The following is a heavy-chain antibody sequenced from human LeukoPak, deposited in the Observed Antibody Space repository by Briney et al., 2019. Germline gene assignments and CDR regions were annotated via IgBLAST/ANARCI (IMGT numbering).Heavy chain of an antibody. D-gene: IGHD3-9*01. CDR2: INHSGST. J-gene: IGHJ4*02. Sequence: SETLPLTCAVYGGSFSGYYWSWIRQPPGKGLEWIGEINHSGSTNYNPSLKSRVTISVDTSKNQFSLKLRSVTAADTAVYYCARHATRLLTGSQRGFDYWGQGTLVTVSS. V-gene: IGHV4-34*01. CDR1: GGSFSGYY. CDR3: ARHATRLLTGSQRGFDY.